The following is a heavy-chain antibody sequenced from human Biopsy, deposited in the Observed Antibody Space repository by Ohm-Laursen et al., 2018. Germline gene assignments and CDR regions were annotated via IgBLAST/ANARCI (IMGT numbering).Heavy chain of an antibody. Sequence: GTLSLTCTVSGGSVSSNTNYWAWIRQPPGKGLEWIGSIFYRGIIYYNPSLKSRVSISVDTSKNQFSLNLNSVTAADTAVYYCARHPTGFWFDPWGQGTLVTVSS. CDR2: IFYRGII. V-gene: IGHV4-39*01. CDR1: GGSVSSNTNY. J-gene: IGHJ5*02. CDR3: ARHPTGFWFDP.